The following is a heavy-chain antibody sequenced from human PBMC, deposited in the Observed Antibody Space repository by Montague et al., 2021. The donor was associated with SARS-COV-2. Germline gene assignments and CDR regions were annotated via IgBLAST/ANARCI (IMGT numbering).Heavy chain of an antibody. CDR2: IYHSGNT. D-gene: IGHD3-16*01. CDR3: ARGNGLLSWVWYGMDV. V-gene: IGHV4-34*01. J-gene: IGHJ6*02. CDR1: GGSFSSYY. Sequence: SETLSLTCAVYGGSFSSYYWSWIRQPPGKGLEWIGNIYHSGNTNYNPSLKSRVTISVDTSKNQFSLKLSSVTAADTAVYYCARGNGLLSWVWYGMDVWGQGTTVTVSS.